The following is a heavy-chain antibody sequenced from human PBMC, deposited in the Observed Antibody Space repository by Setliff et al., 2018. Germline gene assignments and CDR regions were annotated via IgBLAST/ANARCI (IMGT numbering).Heavy chain of an antibody. D-gene: IGHD3-10*01. CDR1: GYTFTTYG. V-gene: IGHV1-46*01. J-gene: IGHJ4*02. Sequence: ASVKVSCKASGYTFTTYGISWVRQAPGQGLEWMGLINPGGGSSAYAQKFQGRVSLTRDTSTSTVYMEVNNLGSEDTALYFCARAGQASAGRKGVFDYWGQGTLVTVSS. CDR3: ARAGQASAGRKGVFDY. CDR2: INPGGGSS.